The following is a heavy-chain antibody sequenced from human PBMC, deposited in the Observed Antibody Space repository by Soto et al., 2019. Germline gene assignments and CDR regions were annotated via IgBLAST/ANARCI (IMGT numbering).Heavy chain of an antibody. V-gene: IGHV1-8*01. CDR3: AREKTSYGMDV. CDR2: MNPNSGNT. CDR1: GYTFTSYG. J-gene: IGHJ6*02. Sequence: ASVKVSCKASGYTFTSYGISWVRQATGQGLEWMGWMNPNSGNTGYAQKFQGRVTMTRNTSISTAYMELSSLRSEDTAVYYCAREKTSYGMDVWGQGTTVTVSS.